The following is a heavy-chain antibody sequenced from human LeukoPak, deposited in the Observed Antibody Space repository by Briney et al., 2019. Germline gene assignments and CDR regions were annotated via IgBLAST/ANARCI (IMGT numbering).Heavy chain of an antibody. Sequence: PSETLSLTCAVYGGSFSGYYWSWIRQPPGKGLEWIGRIYTSGSTNYNPSLKSRVTISLDTSKSQFSLKLNSVTAADTAMYYCAREPAAGSGNYWGQGTLVTVSS. V-gene: IGHV4-4*09. CDR1: GGSFSGYY. CDR2: IYTSGST. D-gene: IGHD3-10*01. CDR3: AREPAAGSGNY. J-gene: IGHJ4*02.